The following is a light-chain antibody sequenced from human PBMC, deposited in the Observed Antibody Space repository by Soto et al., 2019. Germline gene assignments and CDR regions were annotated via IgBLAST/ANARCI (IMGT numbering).Light chain of an antibody. Sequence: QSVLTQPASVSGSPGQSITISCTGTSSDVGGYNYVSWYQQHPGKAPKLMIYEVSNRPSGVSNRFSGSKSGNTASLTISGLQAEDEADYYCSSYTSRSTLEGGFGTGPKVTVL. CDR1: SSDVGGYNY. J-gene: IGLJ1*01. CDR2: EVS. V-gene: IGLV2-14*01. CDR3: SSYTSRSTLEGG.